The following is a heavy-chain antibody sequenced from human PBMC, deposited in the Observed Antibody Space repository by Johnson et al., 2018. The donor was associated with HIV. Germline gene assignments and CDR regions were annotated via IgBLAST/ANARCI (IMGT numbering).Heavy chain of an antibody. J-gene: IGHJ3*02. CDR2: ISSSGSSI. V-gene: IGHV3-48*04. CDR3: AKGEYYDFWSGYYDAFDI. CDR1: GFTFSSYA. D-gene: IGHD3-3*01. Sequence: VQVVESGGGLVQPGGSLRLSCAASGFTFSSYAMHWVRQAPGKGLEWVSYISSSGSSIYYADSVKGRFTISRDNAKNSLYLQMNSLRAEDTAVYYCAKGEYYDFWSGYYDAFDIWGQGTMVTVSA.